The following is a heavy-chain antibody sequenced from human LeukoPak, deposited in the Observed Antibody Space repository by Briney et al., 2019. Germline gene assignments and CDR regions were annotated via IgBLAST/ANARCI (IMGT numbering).Heavy chain of an antibody. CDR1: GGSVSSYF. D-gene: IGHD2-2*03. CDR2: MYYSGST. V-gene: IGHV4-59*02. CDR3: ARLDNARGAFDY. J-gene: IGHJ4*02. Sequence: SETLSLTCTVSGGSVSSYFCSWIRQPPGKGLEWIGYMYYSGSTNYNPSLKSRVTMSVDTSKNQFSLQLSSVTAADTAVYYCARLDNARGAFDYWGQGILVTVSS.